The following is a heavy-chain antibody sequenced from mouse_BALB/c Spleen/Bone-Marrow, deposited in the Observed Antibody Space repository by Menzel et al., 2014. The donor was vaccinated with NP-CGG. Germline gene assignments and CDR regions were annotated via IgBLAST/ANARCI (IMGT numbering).Heavy chain of an antibody. J-gene: IGHJ2*01. CDR3: TSWDY. Sequence: LQQSGSELVRPGASVRLSCKASGYTFXSYWMHWVKQRHGQGLEWIGNIYPGSGSTNYDEKFKSKGTLTVDTSSSTAYMHLSSLTSEDSAVYYCTSWDYWGQGTTLTASS. CDR2: IYPGSGST. V-gene: IGHV1S22*01. CDR1: GYTFXSYW.